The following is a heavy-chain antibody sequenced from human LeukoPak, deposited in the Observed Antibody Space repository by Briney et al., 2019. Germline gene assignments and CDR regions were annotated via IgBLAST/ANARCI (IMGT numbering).Heavy chain of an antibody. D-gene: IGHD3-10*01. CDR3: VRESRTDYYGDF. CDR2: IKSDGSST. J-gene: IGHJ4*02. V-gene: IGHV3-74*01. CDR1: GFTFSSYW. Sequence: TGGSLRLPCAASGFTFSSYWMHWVRQVPGKGLVWVSRIKSDGSSTSYADSVKGRFTMSRDNAKNTLYLQMNSLRAEDTAVYYCVRESRTDYYGDFWGQGTLVTVSS.